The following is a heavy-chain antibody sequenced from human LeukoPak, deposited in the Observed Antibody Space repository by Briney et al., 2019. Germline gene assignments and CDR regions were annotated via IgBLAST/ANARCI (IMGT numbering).Heavy chain of an antibody. V-gene: IGHV3-30*02. Sequence: GGSLRLPCAASGFTFSSYGMHWVRQAPGKGLEWVAVIWSAEGNKNYLDSVKGRFTISRDNSKNTLYLQMNSLTTEDTAVYYCAKEGPGGLNFWGQGTLVTVSS. D-gene: IGHD3-10*01. CDR1: GFTFSSYG. CDR2: IWSAEGNK. CDR3: AKEGPGGLNF. J-gene: IGHJ4*02.